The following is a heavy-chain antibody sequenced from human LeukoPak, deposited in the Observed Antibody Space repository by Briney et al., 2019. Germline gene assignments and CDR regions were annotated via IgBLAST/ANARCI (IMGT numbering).Heavy chain of an antibody. D-gene: IGHD2-15*01. J-gene: IGHJ5*02. CDR2: INHSGST. CDR1: GGSFSGYY. Sequence: SETLSLTCAVYGGSFSGYYWSWIRQPPGKGLEWIGEINHSGSTNYNPSLKSRVTISVDTSKNQFSLKLSSVTTADTAVYYCARDHRYCSGGSCYGDWFDPWGQGTLVTVSS. V-gene: IGHV4-34*01. CDR3: ARDHRYCSGGSCYGDWFDP.